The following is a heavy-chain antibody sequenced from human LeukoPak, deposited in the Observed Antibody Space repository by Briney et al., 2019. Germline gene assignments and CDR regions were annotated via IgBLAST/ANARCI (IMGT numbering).Heavy chain of an antibody. Sequence: SETLSLTCTVSGGSISSYYWSWIRQPPGKGLEWIGYIYYSGSTNYNPSLKSRVTISVDTSKNQLSLKLSSVTAADTAVYYCARGRRFRRDFDYWGQGTLVTVSS. V-gene: IGHV4-59*01. CDR1: GGSISSYY. CDR3: ARGRRFRRDFDY. J-gene: IGHJ4*02. CDR2: IYYSGST.